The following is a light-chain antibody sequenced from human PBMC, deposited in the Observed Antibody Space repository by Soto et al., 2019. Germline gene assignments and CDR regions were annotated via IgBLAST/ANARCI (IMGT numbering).Light chain of an antibody. CDR3: SSYTSTSTRVI. CDR1: SSDIGIYNY. J-gene: IGLJ2*01. Sequence: QSVLTQPASVSGSPGQSITISCTGTSSDIGIYNYVSWYQQPPGKAPKLIIYEVSNRPSGLSNRFSGSKSGNTASLTISGLQAEDEADYYCSSYTSTSTRVIFGGGT. V-gene: IGLV2-14*01. CDR2: EVS.